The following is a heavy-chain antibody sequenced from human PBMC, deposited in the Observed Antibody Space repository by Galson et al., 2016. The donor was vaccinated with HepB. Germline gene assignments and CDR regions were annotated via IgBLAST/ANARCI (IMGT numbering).Heavy chain of an antibody. CDR3: ARIDAYYSPLYFDY. V-gene: IGHV3-30-3*01. D-gene: IGHD3-16*01. CDR2: ISYDGSNK. CDR1: GFTLSRYA. J-gene: IGHJ4*02. Sequence: SLRLSCAASGFTLSRYAMHWVRQAPGKGLEWVAVISYDGSNKYYADSVKGRFTISRDNSKNTQYLQMNSLRAEDTAAYYCARIDAYYSPLYFDYWGQGTLVTVSS.